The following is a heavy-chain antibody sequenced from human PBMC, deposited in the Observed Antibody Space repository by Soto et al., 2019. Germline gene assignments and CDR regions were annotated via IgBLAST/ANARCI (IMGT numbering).Heavy chain of an antibody. CDR1: GGSISTYY. J-gene: IGHJ4*01. V-gene: IGHV4-4*08. Sequence: ETLSLTCTLSGGSISTYYWSWIRQPPGKGLEWIGYVYDRATTSYNPSLKTRVTISADTSKNQFSLNLRSVTAADTAVYFCARIRSVFSGGRNDYWGQGILVTVSS. D-gene: IGHD6-19*01. CDR2: VYDRATT. CDR3: ARIRSVFSGGRNDY.